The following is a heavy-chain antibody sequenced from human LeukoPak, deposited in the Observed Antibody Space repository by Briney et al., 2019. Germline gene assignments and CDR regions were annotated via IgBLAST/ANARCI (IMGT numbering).Heavy chain of an antibody. Sequence: PGGSLRLSCAASGFTFSSYSMNWVRQAPGKGLEWVSSISNSSSYKHYADSVKGRFTISRDNAKNSLYLQMNSLRAEDTAVYYCARVAGGFGTSDYWGQGTLVTVSS. CDR1: GFTFSSYS. D-gene: IGHD1-7*01. J-gene: IGHJ4*02. CDR2: ISNSSSYK. V-gene: IGHV3-21*01. CDR3: ARVAGGFGTSDY.